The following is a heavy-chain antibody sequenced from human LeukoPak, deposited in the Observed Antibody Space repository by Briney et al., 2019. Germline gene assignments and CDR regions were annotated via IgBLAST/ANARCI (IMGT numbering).Heavy chain of an antibody. CDR3: ATPNSFKGDAFDI. D-gene: IGHD2-21*01. Sequence: GGSLRLSCAASGFTFSSYSMNWVRQAPGKGLEWVSYISSSSSTIYYADSMKGRFTISRDNAKNSLYLQMNSLRAEDTAVYYCATPNSFKGDAFDIWGQGTMVTVSS. J-gene: IGHJ3*02. CDR2: ISSSSSTI. V-gene: IGHV3-48*01. CDR1: GFTFSSYS.